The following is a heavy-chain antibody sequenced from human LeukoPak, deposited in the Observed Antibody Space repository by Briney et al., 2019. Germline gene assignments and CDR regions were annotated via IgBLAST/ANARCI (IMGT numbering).Heavy chain of an antibody. Sequence: PSETLSLTCTVSGASLSGYYWTWIRQPPGKGLEWIGYNSYSRSTNYNPSLKSRVTISFDTSKDQLSLKLSSVTAANTAVYYCARPTGTTWYFDLWGRGTLVTVSS. CDR3: ARPTGTTWYFDL. V-gene: IGHV4-59*08. D-gene: IGHD1-1*01. J-gene: IGHJ2*01. CDR1: GASLSGYY. CDR2: NSYSRST.